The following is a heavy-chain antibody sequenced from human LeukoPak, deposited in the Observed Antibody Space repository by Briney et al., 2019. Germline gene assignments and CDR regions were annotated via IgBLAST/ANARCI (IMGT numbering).Heavy chain of an antibody. CDR2: ISSNSNYR. Sequence: PGGSLRLSCAASGFTFSTYSMNWVRQAPGKGLEWVSCISSNSNYRNYANSVKGRFTISRDNAKNSLYLQMNSLRAEDTAVYYCARVSSVYYYGSGSYSQGAFDIWGQGTMVTVSS. V-gene: IGHV3-21*01. CDR1: GFTFSTYS. J-gene: IGHJ3*02. CDR3: ARVSSVYYYGSGSYSQGAFDI. D-gene: IGHD3-10*01.